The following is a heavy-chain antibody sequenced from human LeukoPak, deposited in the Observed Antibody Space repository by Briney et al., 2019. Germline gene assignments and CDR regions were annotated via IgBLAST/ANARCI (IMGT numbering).Heavy chain of an antibody. V-gene: IGHV3-21*01. CDR2: ISSSSSYI. J-gene: IGHJ6*04. CDR1: GFTFSSYS. D-gene: IGHD1-1*01. CDR3: ARDGVEYGMDV. Sequence: GGSLRLSGAASGFTFSSYSMNWVRQAPGKGLEWVSSISSSSSYIYYADSVKGRFTISRDNAKNSLYLQMNSLRAEDTAVYYCARDGVEYGMDVWGKGTTVTVSS.